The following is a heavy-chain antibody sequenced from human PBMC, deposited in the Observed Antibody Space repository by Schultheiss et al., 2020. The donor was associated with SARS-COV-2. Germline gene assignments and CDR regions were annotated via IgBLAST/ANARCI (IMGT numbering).Heavy chain of an antibody. V-gene: IGHV1-18*01. J-gene: IGHJ4*02. Sequence: GESLKISCKASGYTFTSYGISWVRQAPGQGLEWMGWISAYNGNTNYAQKLQGRVTMTTDTSTSTAYMELSRLRSDDTAVYYCARDQRGYDYWGQGTLVTVSS. CDR1: GYTFTSYG. CDR3: ARDQRGYDY. D-gene: IGHD3-22*01. CDR2: ISAYNGNT.